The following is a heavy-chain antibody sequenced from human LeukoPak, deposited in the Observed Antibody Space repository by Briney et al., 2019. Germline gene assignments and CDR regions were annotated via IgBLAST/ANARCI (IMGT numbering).Heavy chain of an antibody. CDR2: IYYSGST. D-gene: IGHD4/OR15-4a*01. V-gene: IGHV4-59*08. J-gene: IGHJ5*02. Sequence: SETLSLTCTVSGGSISSYYWRWIRQPPGKGLEWIGYIYYSGSTNYNPSLKSRVTISVDTSKNQFSLKLSSVTAADTAVYYCARLRDYDNWFAPWGQGTLVTVSS. CDR3: ARLRDYDNWFAP. CDR1: GGSISSYY.